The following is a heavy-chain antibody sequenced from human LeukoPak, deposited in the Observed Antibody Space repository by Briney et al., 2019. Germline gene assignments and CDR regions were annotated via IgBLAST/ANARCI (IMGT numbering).Heavy chain of an antibody. CDR3: ARHAQYQLLFDY. J-gene: IGHJ4*02. V-gene: IGHV1-69*04. CDR1: GYTFTSYD. CDR2: IIPILGIA. D-gene: IGHD2-2*01. Sequence: SVKVSCKASGYTFTSYDINWVRQATGQGLEWMGRIIPILGIANYAQKFQGRVTITADKSTSTAYMELSSLRSEDTAVYYCARHAQYQLLFDYWGQGTLVTVSS.